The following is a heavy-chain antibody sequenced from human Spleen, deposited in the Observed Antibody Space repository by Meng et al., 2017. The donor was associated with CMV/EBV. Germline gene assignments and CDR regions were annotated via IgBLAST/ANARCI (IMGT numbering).Heavy chain of an antibody. J-gene: IGHJ4*02. V-gene: IGHV5-51*01. Sequence: KGSGYSFSNYWIAWVRQMPGKGLESMGIIYPADSDTRYSPSFQGQVTISADKSIGTAYLQWSRLRASDTAMYYCARLEGSNVWSTDNWGQGTLVTVSS. D-gene: IGHD3-16*01. CDR1: GYSFSNYW. CDR3: ARLEGSNVWSTDN. CDR2: IYPADSDT.